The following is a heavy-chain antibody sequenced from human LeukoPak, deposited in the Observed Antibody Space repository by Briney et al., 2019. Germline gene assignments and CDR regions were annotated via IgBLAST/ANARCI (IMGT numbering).Heavy chain of an antibody. CDR1: GDSINNNNYY. J-gene: IGHJ4*02. CDR3: ADGVGASYFDY. D-gene: IGHD1-26*01. V-gene: IGHV4-39*01. CDR2: IYYNGRT. Sequence: SETLSLTCTVSGDSINNNNYYWGWIRQPPGEGLEWIGNIYYNGRTYYNPSLKSRVTISVDTSKNQFSLKLSSVTAADTAVYYCADGVGASYFDYWGQGTLVTVSS.